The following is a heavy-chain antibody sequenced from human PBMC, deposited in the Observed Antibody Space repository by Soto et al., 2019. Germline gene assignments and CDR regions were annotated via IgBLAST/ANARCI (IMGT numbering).Heavy chain of an antibody. CDR1: GYTFTSYG. CDR3: ARVWSEGYGDYYYYGMDV. D-gene: IGHD3-3*01. J-gene: IGHJ6*02. Sequence: QVQLVQSGAEVKKPGASVKVSCKASGYTFTSYGISWVRQAPGQGLEWMGWISAYNGNTNYAQKLQGRVTMTTDTSTSTAYIELRSLRSDDTAVYYCARVWSEGYGDYYYYGMDVWGQGTTVTVSS. V-gene: IGHV1-18*01. CDR2: ISAYNGNT.